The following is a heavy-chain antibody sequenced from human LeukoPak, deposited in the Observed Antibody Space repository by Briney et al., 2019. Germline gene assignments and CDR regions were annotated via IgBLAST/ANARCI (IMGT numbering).Heavy chain of an antibody. CDR1: GGSVSSGGYS. CDR3: ARRSSGWPNNWFDS. D-gene: IGHD6-19*01. Sequence: SETLSLTCTVSGGSVSSGGYSWAWIRQPQGKGLEWIGTLHSSGSTNYGSSLKSRVSMSADSSKNQFSLRLTSVTAADTAVYFCARRSSGWPNNWFDSWGRGTLVTVSS. V-gene: IGHV4-39*07. CDR2: LHSSGST. J-gene: IGHJ5*01.